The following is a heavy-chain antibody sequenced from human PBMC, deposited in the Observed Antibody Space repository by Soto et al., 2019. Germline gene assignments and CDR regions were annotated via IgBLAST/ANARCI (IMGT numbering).Heavy chain of an antibody. J-gene: IGHJ3*02. D-gene: IGHD1-20*01. CDR1: GGSFSGYY. CDR3: ARAPRYQDDAFDI. Sequence: SETLSLTCAVYGGSFSGYYWSWIRQPPGKGLEWIGYIYYSGSTNYNPSLKSRVTISVDTSKNQFSLKLSSVTAADTAVYYCARAPRYQDDAFDIWGQGTMVTVSS. V-gene: IGHV4-59*01. CDR2: IYYSGST.